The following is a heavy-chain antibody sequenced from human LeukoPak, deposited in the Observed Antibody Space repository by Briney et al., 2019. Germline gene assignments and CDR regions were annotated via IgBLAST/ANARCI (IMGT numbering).Heavy chain of an antibody. CDR1: GGSISSYY. Sequence: SETLSLTCTVSGGSISSYYWTWIRQSPGKTLEWIGNIYSSGTTKYNPSLDSRVTISLDMSTNQVSLRLSSVTAADTAMYYCARGKVWSPVYFSYWGQGTLVTVSS. V-gene: IGHV4-59*01. CDR3: ARGKVWSPVYFSY. D-gene: IGHD3-16*01. J-gene: IGHJ4*02. CDR2: IYSSGTT.